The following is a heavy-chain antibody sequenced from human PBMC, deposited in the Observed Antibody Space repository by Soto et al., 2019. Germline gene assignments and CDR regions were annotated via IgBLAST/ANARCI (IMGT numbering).Heavy chain of an antibody. CDR2: INAGNSKT. J-gene: IGHJ5*02. CDR3: GRDQSGTGYYVDWFDP. V-gene: IGHV1-3*01. CDR1: GYTFSGHA. Sequence: QVHFVQSGAEVKKPGASVKVSCKASGYTFSGHAIHWLRQAPGQRPEWLGWINAGNSKTYYSEKFEGRVTCTRDTVATTVNMELTSLTSEDTAVYYCGRDQSGTGYYVDWFDPWGQGTLVTVSS. D-gene: IGHD3-10*02.